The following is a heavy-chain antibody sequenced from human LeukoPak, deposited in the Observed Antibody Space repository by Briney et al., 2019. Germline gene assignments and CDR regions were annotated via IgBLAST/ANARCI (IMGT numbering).Heavy chain of an antibody. CDR3: ARVPGVGFGESTPSYYFDY. D-gene: IGHD3-10*01. Sequence: TSETLSLTCTVSGGSISSYYWSWIRQPPGKGLEWIGYNYCSGSTNYNPSLKSRVTISVDTSKNQFSLKLSSVTAADTAVYYCARVPGVGFGESTPSYYFDYWGQGTLVTVSS. CDR1: GGSISSYY. J-gene: IGHJ4*02. CDR2: NYCSGST. V-gene: IGHV4-59*01.